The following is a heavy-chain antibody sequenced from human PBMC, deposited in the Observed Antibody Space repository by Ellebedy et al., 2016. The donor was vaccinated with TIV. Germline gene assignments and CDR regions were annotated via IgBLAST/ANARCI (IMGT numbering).Heavy chain of an antibody. CDR2: IYPGDSDT. J-gene: IGHJ6*02. Sequence: GESLKISXKGSGYSFTSYWIGWVRQMPGKGLEWMGIIYPGDSDTRYSPSFQGQVTISADKSISTAYLQWSSLKASDTAMYYCARLLLPIRGWYYYYGMDVWGQGTTVTVSS. CDR3: ARLLLPIRGWYYYYGMDV. V-gene: IGHV5-51*01. D-gene: IGHD6-19*01. CDR1: GYSFTSYW.